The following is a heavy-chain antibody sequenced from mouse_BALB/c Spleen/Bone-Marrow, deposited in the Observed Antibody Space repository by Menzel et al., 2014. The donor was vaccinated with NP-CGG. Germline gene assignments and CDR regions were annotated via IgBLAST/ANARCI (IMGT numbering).Heavy chain of an antibody. Sequence: EVHLVESGGGLVKPGGSLKLSCAASGFTFSSYAMSWVRRTPEKRLEWVATISSGGSYTYYPDSVKGRFTISRDNAKSTLYLQMSSLRSEDTAMYYCARFYYGNYVRYFDVRGAGTTVTVSS. V-gene: IGHV5-9-3*01. CDR1: GFTFSSYA. D-gene: IGHD2-1*01. CDR2: ISSGGSYT. CDR3: ARFYYGNYVRYFDV. J-gene: IGHJ1*01.